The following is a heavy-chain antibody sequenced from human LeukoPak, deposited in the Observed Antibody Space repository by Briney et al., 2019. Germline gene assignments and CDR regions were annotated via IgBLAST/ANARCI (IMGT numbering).Heavy chain of an antibody. V-gene: IGHV3-53*01. Sequence: GGSLRLSCAASGFTVSSNYMSWVRQAPGKGLEWVSVIYSGGNTYYADSVKGRFTISRDNSKNTLYLQMNSLRAEDTAVYYCARVQITMVRGSYYYYGMDVWGQGTTVTVSS. D-gene: IGHD3-10*01. CDR2: IYSGGNT. CDR3: ARVQITMVRGSYYYYGMDV. CDR1: GFTVSSNY. J-gene: IGHJ6*02.